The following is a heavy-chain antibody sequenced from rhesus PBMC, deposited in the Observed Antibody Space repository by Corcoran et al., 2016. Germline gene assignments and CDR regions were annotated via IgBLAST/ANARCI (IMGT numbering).Heavy chain of an antibody. CDR2: TSGSRGST. D-gene: IGHD6-31*01. J-gene: IGHJ4*01. Sequence: QVQLQESGPGLVKPSETLSLTCAVSGGSISTGYYYWSWIRQPPGKGLEYIGYTSGSRGSTSYTPFLKSRVTSSKDTSKNQFSLKRSSVTAADTAVYYCARDPPLSEYSSAYWGQGVLVTVSS. CDR1: GGSISTGYY. V-gene: IGHV4-99*02. CDR3: ARDPPLSEYSSAY.